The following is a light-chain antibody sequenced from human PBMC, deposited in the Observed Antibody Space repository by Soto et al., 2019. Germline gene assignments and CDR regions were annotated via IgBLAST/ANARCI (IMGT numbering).Light chain of an antibody. CDR1: QTISSW. CDR2: KES. CDR3: QQYNSFPWT. J-gene: IGKJ1*01. V-gene: IGKV1-5*03. Sequence: DIQMTQSPSTLSASVGDRVTITCRASQTISSWLAWYQQKPGKAPNLLIYKESSLESGVPSRFSGSGSGTEFTLTISSLQPDDFATYYGQQYNSFPWTVGQGTKVEIK.